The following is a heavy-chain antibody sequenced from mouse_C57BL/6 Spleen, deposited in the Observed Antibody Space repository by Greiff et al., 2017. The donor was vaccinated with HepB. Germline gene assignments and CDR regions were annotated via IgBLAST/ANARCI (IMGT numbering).Heavy chain of an antibody. J-gene: IGHJ4*01. Sequence: VQLQQSGAELVKPGASVKISCKASGYAFSSYWMNWVKQRPGKGLEWIGQIYPGDGDTNYNGKFKGKATLTADKSSSTAYMQLSSLTSEDSAVYFCARKGDGYYEDAMDYWGQGTSVTVSA. CDR3: ARKGDGYYEDAMDY. V-gene: IGHV1-80*01. CDR1: GYAFSSYW. CDR2: IYPGDGDT. D-gene: IGHD2-3*01.